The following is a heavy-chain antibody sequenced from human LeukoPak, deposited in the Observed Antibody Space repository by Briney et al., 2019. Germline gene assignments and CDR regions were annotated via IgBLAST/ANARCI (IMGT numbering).Heavy chain of an antibody. J-gene: IGHJ6*02. CDR3: ARDVAVYYYYYGMDV. CDR2: ISYDGSNK. Sequence: GRSLRLSCAASGFTFSSYAMHWVRQAPGKGLEWVAVISYDGSNKYYADSVKGRFTISRDNSKNTLYLQMSSLRAEDTAVYYCARDVAVYYYYYGMDVWGQGTTVTVSS. CDR1: GFTFSSYA. V-gene: IGHV3-30-3*01. D-gene: IGHD2-15*01.